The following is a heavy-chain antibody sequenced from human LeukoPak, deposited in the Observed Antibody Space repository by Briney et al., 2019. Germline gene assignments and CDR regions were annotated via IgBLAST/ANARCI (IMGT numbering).Heavy chain of an antibody. CDR3: AKVLGASTSGYFDY. D-gene: IGHD1-26*01. J-gene: IGHJ4*02. V-gene: IGHV3-23*01. CDR2: ISVSGGST. CDR1: GFTFSSYA. Sequence: PGGSLTLSCAASGFTFSSYAMSWVRQAPGKGLEWVSAISVSGGSTYYADSVKGRFTTSRDNSKNTLYLQMNSLRAEDTAVYYCAKVLGASTSGYFDYWGQGTLVTVSS.